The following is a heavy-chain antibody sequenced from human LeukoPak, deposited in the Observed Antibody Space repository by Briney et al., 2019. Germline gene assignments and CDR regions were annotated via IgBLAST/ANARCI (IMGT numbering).Heavy chain of an antibody. CDR3: AREIPESHIVVVPAAPYYYYYMDV. CDR2: INPNSGGT. D-gene: IGHD2-2*01. Sequence: ASVKVSCKASGYTFTGYYMHWVRQAPGQGLEWMGWINPNSGGTNYAQKFQGRVTMTRDTSISTAYMELSRLRSDDTAVYYCAREIPESHIVVVPAAPYYYYYMDVWGKGTTVTVSS. V-gene: IGHV1-2*02. J-gene: IGHJ6*03. CDR1: GYTFTGYY.